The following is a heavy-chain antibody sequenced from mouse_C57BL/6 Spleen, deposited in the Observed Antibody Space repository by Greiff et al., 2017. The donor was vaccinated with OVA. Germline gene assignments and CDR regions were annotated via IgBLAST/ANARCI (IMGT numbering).Heavy chain of an antibody. Sequence: QVQLQQSGPGLVQPSQSLSITCTVSGFSLTSYGVHWVRQSPGKGLEWLGVIWSGGSTDYNAAFISRLSISKDNSKSQVFFKMNSLKADDTAIYYCARNRPFYYGSSYDAMDYWGQGTSVTVSS. CDR1: GFSLTSYG. V-gene: IGHV2-2*01. J-gene: IGHJ4*01. CDR3: ARNRPFYYGSSYDAMDY. CDR2: IWSGGST. D-gene: IGHD1-1*01.